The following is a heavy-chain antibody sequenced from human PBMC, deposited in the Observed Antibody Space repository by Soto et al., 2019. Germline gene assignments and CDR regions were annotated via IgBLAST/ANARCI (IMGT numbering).Heavy chain of an antibody. CDR3: ARDTRNSYYFDY. J-gene: IGHJ4*02. V-gene: IGHV4-34*01. D-gene: IGHD1-1*01. Sequence: SETLSLTCAVYGGSFSGYYWSWIRQPPGKGLEWIGEINHSGSTNYNPSLKSRVTISVDTSKNQFSLKLSSVTAADTAVYYCARDTRNSYYFDYWGQGTLVTVSS. CDR1: GGSFSGYY. CDR2: INHSGST.